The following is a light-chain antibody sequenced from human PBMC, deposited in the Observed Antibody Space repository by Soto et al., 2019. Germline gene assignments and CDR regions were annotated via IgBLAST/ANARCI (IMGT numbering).Light chain of an antibody. CDR1: QSLSSS. CDR2: GAS. Sequence: EIVMTQSPATLAVSPGERATLSCSVSQSLSSSLAWYQQKPGQAPRLLIYGASTRATGIPARFSGSGSGTEFTLTISSLQSEDFAVYYCQQYKNWPPITFGQGTRLEN. J-gene: IGKJ5*01. CDR3: QQYKNWPPIT. V-gene: IGKV3-15*01.